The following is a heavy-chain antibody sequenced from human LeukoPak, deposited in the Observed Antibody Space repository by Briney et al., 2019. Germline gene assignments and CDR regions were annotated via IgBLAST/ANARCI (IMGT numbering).Heavy chain of an antibody. CDR1: GFIFSSYA. CDR3: ARYGSGSYYIYGMDV. V-gene: IGHV3-30-3*01. Sequence: GGSLRLSCAASGFIFSSYAMHWVRQAPGKGLEWVAVISYDGSNKYYADSVKGRFTISRDNSKNTLYLQMNSLRAEDTAVYYCARYGSGSYYIYGMDVWGQGTTVTVSS. D-gene: IGHD3-10*01. CDR2: ISYDGSNK. J-gene: IGHJ6*02.